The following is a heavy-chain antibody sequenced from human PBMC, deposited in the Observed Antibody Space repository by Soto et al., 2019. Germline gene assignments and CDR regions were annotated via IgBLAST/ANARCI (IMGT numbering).Heavy chain of an antibody. D-gene: IGHD1-26*01. CDR1: GDSVSSNSAG. Sequence: QTLSLTCAIAGDSVSSNSAGWSWVRQSPSRGLERLGRTYYRSKWYYEYAVSVRGRITINPDTSKNQYSLQLNSVTPEDTAVYFCARGEQYSGRIFDYWGQGTLVPVSS. CDR3: ARGEQYSGRIFDY. J-gene: IGHJ4*01. V-gene: IGHV6-1*01. CDR2: TYYRSKWYY.